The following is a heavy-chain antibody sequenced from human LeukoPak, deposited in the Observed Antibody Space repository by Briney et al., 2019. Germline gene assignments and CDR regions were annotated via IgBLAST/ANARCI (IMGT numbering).Heavy chain of an antibody. D-gene: IGHD6-13*01. V-gene: IGHV4-61*01. Sequence: SETLSLTCTVSGDPISSNSNYKWSWIRQHPGKGLEWIGYIYYHGSTNYNPSLKSRVTFSVDTSKNQFSLKLRSVTAADTAVYYCAREYSGFDYWGQGTLVTVSS. CDR1: GDPISSNSNYK. CDR3: AREYSGFDY. CDR2: IYYHGST. J-gene: IGHJ4*02.